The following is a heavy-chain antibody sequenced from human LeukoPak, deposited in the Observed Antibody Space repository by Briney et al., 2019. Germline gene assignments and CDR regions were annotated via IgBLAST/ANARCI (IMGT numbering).Heavy chain of an antibody. J-gene: IGHJ5*02. D-gene: IGHD3-22*01. Sequence: ASVKVSCKASGYTFTGYYMHWVRQAPGQGLEWMGWINTNTGNPTYAQGFTGRFVFSLDTSVSTAYLQISSLKAEDTAVYYCARVFALRGGYYYDSSGSWFDPWGQGTLVTVSS. V-gene: IGHV7-4-1*02. CDR1: GYTFTGYY. CDR2: INTNTGNP. CDR3: ARVFALRGGYYYDSSGSWFDP.